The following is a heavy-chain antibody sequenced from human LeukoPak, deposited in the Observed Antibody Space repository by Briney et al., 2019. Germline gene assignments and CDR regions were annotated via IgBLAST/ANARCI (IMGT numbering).Heavy chain of an antibody. V-gene: IGHV1-18*01. J-gene: IGHJ4*02. D-gene: IGHD2-2*01. Sequence: GASVKVSCKASGYTFTSYGISWVRQAPGQGLEWMGWISAYNGNTNYAQKLQGRVTMTTDTSTSTAYMELRSLRSDDTAVYYCASGYCSSTSCYSVDYWGQGTLVTVSS. CDR2: ISAYNGNT. CDR1: GYTFTSYG. CDR3: ASGYCSSTSCYSVDY.